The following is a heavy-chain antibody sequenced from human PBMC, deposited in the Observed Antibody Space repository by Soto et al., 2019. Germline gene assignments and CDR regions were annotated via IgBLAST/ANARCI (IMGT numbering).Heavy chain of an antibody. CDR3: ARESFGIAADVNCFDP. CDR1: GDSVSSNSAA. V-gene: IGHV6-1*01. CDR2: TYYRSKWYN. Sequence: SQTLSLTCAISGDSVSSNSAAWNWIRQSPSIGLELLGRTYYRSKWYNDYAVSVKSRITINPDTSKNQFPLHLNSVPPDDTAVYYCARESFGIAADVNCFDPCGQRPLVTVSS. J-gene: IGHJ5*02. D-gene: IGHD6-13*01.